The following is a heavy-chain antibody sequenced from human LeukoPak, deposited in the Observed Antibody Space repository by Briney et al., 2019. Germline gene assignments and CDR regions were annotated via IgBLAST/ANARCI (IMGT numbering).Heavy chain of an antibody. CDR3: ARYDRSGYGFDC. D-gene: IGHD5-12*01. V-gene: IGHV4-59*01. Sequence: SETLSLTCTVSGGSISGYYWSWIRQPPGKGLEWIGYIYYSGSTNYNPSLKSRVTISVDTSKNQFSLKLSSVTAADTAVYYCARYDRSGYGFDCWGQGTLVTVSS. CDR1: GGSISGYY. J-gene: IGHJ4*02. CDR2: IYYSGST.